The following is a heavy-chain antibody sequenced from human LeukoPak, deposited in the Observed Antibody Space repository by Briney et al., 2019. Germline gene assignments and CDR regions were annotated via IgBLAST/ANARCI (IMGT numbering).Heavy chain of an antibody. J-gene: IGHJ6*03. CDR3: ARSCSSSSCQPYYYYYYYMDV. CDR2: IIPIFGTA. CDR1: GATFTSYA. Sequence: SVKLSCKASGATFTSYAINWVRQVPGQGLEWMGGIIPIFGTANYSQKFQGRVTITTYESTSTAYMELSSLRSEDTAVYSCARSCSSSSCQPYYYYYYYMDVWGKGTTVTVSS. D-gene: IGHD2-2*01. V-gene: IGHV1-69*05.